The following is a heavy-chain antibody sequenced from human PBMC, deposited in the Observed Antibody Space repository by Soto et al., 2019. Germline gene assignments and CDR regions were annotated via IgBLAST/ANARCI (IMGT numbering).Heavy chain of an antibody. CDR1: GYSISSGYY. V-gene: IGHV4-38-2*02. D-gene: IGHD3-3*01. CDR2: IYHSGST. CDR3: AREGAGGFWSGYLGTTYYYYGMDV. J-gene: IGHJ6*02. Sequence: SETLSLTCTVSGYSISSGYYWGWIRQPPGKGLEWIGSIYHSGSTYYNPSLKSRVTISVDTSKNQFSLKVSSVTAADTAVYYCAREGAGGFWSGYLGTTYYYYGMDVWGQGTTVTVSS.